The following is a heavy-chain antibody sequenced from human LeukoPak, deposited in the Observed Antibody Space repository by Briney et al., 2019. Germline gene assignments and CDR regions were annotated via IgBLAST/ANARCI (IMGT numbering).Heavy chain of an antibody. CDR2: ISYDGSNK. V-gene: IGHV3-30*18. J-gene: IGHJ1*01. Sequence: GGSLRLSCAASGFTFRSYGMHWVRQAPGKGLEWVAVISYDGSNKYYADSVKGRFTISRDNSKNTLYLQMNSLRAEDTAVYYCAKDAQYLRGGDYDFWSGYYTGMEKYFQLWGQGTLVTVSS. CDR1: GFTFRSYG. D-gene: IGHD3-3*01. CDR3: AKDAQYLRGGDYDFWSGYYTGMEKYFQL.